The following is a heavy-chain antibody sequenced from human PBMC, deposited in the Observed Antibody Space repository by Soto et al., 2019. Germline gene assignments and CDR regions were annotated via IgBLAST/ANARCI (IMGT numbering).Heavy chain of an antibody. CDR3: ARERLAVAGKGGWFDP. CDR1: GASIISSSYY. CDR2: INYSGST. V-gene: IGHV4-39*02. D-gene: IGHD6-19*01. Sequence: LSLTCTVSGASIISSSYYWGWIRQPPGKGLEWIGSINYSGSTYYNPSLKSRVTISADTSKNQFSLKLRSVTAADTAVYYCARERLAVAGKGGWFDPWGQETLVTVSS. J-gene: IGHJ5*02.